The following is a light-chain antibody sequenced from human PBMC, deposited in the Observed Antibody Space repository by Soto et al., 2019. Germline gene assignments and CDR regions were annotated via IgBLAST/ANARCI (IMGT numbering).Light chain of an antibody. J-gene: IGLJ1*01. CDR1: SSDVGGYYS. CDR2: DVT. Sequence: QSALTPPASVSGSPGQSITISCTGTSSDVGGYYSVSWYQQHPGKAPKLMIYDVTNRPSGVSNRFSGSKSGNTASLTISGLQAEDEADYYCSSYTSSSTDVFGTGTKLTVL. V-gene: IGLV2-14*01. CDR3: SSYTSSSTDV.